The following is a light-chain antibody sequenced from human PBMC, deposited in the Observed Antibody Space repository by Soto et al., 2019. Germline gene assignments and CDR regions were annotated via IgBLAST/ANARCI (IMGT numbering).Light chain of an antibody. Sequence: EIVLTQSPATLSLSPGERATLSCRASQSVTSFLAWYQQKPGQAPRLLIYDASSRATGIPARFGGSGSGTDFTLTISSLEPEDFAVYYCQHRINWPLTFGGGTKVEIK. J-gene: IGKJ4*01. CDR2: DAS. CDR1: QSVTSF. V-gene: IGKV3-11*01. CDR3: QHRINWPLT.